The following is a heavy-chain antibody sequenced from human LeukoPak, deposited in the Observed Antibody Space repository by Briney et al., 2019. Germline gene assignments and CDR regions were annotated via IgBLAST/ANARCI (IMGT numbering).Heavy chain of an antibody. CDR2: ISAYNGNT. Sequence: GASVTLSCKASAYTFTSYGISWVRQAPGQGLEWMGLISAYNGNTNYAQKLQGRVTMTTDTSTSTAYMELRSLRSDDTAVYYCARDRLLWFGEPDAFDIWGQGTMVTVSS. J-gene: IGHJ3*02. CDR1: AYTFTSYG. V-gene: IGHV1-18*01. CDR3: ARDRLLWFGEPDAFDI. D-gene: IGHD3-10*01.